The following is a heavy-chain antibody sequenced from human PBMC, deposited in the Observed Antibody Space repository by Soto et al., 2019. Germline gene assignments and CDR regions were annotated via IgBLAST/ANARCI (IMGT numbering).Heavy chain of an antibody. D-gene: IGHD1-1*01. CDR3: ARHETGVTTFDY. V-gene: IGHV4-59*08. Sequence: SETLSLTCTVSGGSISSYYWSWIGQPPGKGLEWIGYIYYSGSTNYNPSLKSRVTISVDTSKSQFSLKLSSVTAADTAVYYCARHETGVTTFDYWGQGTLVTVSS. CDR1: GGSISSYY. CDR2: IYYSGST. J-gene: IGHJ4*02.